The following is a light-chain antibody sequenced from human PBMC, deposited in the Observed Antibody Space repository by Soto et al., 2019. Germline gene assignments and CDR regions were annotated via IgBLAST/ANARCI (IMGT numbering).Light chain of an antibody. V-gene: IGKV1-33*01. CDR1: QGISNA. CDR2: DTS. J-gene: IGKJ3*01. CDR3: PPYYSLPV. Sequence: DIQMTQSPSSLSASVGDRLTIPCKASQGISNALSWYQAEPGKAPKLLIYDTSNLEAGVPPRFRGHRSGTYFSLTINNLQPEDIATYYCPPYYSLPVFGPGT.